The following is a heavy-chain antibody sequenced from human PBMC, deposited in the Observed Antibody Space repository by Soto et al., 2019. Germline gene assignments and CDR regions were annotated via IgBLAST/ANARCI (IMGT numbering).Heavy chain of an antibody. Sequence: SETLSLTCAVYGGSFSGYYWSWIRQPPGKGLEWIGEINHSGSTNYNPSLKSRVTISVDTSKNQFSLKLSSVTAADTAVYYCARGPLCITGTCYYGMDVWGQGTTVTV. J-gene: IGHJ6*02. CDR2: INHSGST. D-gene: IGHD1-7*01. V-gene: IGHV4-34*01. CDR1: GGSFSGYY. CDR3: ARGPLCITGTCYYGMDV.